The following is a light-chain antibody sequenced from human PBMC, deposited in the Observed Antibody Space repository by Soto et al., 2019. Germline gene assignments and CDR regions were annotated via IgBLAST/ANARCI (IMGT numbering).Light chain of an antibody. J-gene: IGKJ4*01. V-gene: IGKV3-20*01. CDR3: QQYGSSPLT. Sequence: EIVLTQSPGTLSLSPGERATLSCRASQSVSSSYLAWYQQKPGQAPRPLIYGPSSRATGIPDRFSGSVSGTDFTLTISRMEPEDFAVYYCQQYGSSPLTLGGGTKVEIK. CDR1: QSVSSSY. CDR2: GPS.